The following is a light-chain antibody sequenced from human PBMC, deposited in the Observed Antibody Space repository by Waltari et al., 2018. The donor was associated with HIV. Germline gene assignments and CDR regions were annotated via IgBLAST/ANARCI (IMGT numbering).Light chain of an antibody. CDR1: SSNIVSRS. CDR3: SAWDVTLNGLV. J-gene: IGLJ2*01. V-gene: IGLV1-44*01. CDR2: SNT. Sequence: QSLLTQSPSASGTPGQRVHIPCFGTSSNIVSRSVNWYQPVPGTPPKLLIFSNTERPSGVPDRFSGSKSGTSASLAISGLHSQDEADYYCSAWDVTLNGLVFGGGTRLSVL.